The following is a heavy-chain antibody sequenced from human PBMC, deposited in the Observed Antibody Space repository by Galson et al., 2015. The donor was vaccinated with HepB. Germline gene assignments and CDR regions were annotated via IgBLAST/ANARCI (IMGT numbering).Heavy chain of an antibody. V-gene: IGHV3-49*03. Sequence: SLRLSCAVSGFTFGDYAMSWFRQAPGKGLQWVAFHRSKAHGGAIEYAASVRGRFTISRDDSKSIAYLQMNSLKTEDTAVYYCTRASDGYNFFLDQWGQGTLVTVSS. J-gene: IGHJ4*02. CDR1: GFTFGDYA. CDR3: TRASDGYNFFLDQ. D-gene: IGHD5-24*01. CDR2: HRSKAHGGAI.